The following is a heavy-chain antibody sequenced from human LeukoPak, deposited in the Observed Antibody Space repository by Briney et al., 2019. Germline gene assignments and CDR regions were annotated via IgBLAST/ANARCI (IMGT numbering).Heavy chain of an antibody. CDR1: GYTFTGYY. J-gene: IGHJ4*02. CDR3: ARDRGNYYDSSGYFDY. D-gene: IGHD3-22*01. Sequence: ASVKVSCKASGYTFTGYYMHWVRQAPGQGPEWMGWINPNSGGTNYAQKFQGRVTMTRDTSISTAYMELSRLRSDDTAVYYCARDRGNYYDSSGYFDYWGQGTLVTVSS. CDR2: INPNSGGT. V-gene: IGHV1-2*02.